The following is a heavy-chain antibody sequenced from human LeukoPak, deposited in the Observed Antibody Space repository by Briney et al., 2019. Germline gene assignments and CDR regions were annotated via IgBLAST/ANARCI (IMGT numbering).Heavy chain of an antibody. CDR1: GFTFSSYG. CDR3: ARAITYYYDSSGEHTFDY. Sequence: PGGSLRLSCAASGFTFSSYGMHWVRQAPGKGLEWVAVISYDGSNKYYADSVKGRFTISRDNSKNTLYLQMNSLRAEDTAVYYCARAITYYYDSSGEHTFDYWGQGNLVTVSS. CDR2: ISYDGSNK. J-gene: IGHJ4*02. D-gene: IGHD3-22*01. V-gene: IGHV3-30*03.